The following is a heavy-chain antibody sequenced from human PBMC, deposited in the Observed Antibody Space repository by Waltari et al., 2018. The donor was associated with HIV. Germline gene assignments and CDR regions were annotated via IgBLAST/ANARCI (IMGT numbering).Heavy chain of an antibody. V-gene: IGHV1-3*01. CDR2: INPVPGMT. CDR1: GNTFTTYV. J-gene: IGHJ5*02. CDR3: ARGAYSRRTSTSSRLWAS. Sequence: QVQFVQSGAEVKKPGASVNLSCEVSGNTFTTYVVHWLRQAPGPRPEGMGLINPVPGMTQFAPQFQGILNVPRDTAAHVAYMALSALRFEDTAVYYCARGAYSRRTSTSSRLWASWGQGTPVTVSS. D-gene: IGHD6-6*01.